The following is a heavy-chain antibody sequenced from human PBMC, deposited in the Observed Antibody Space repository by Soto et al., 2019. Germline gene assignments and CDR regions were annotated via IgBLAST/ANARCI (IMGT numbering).Heavy chain of an antibody. J-gene: IGHJ4*02. D-gene: IGHD2-15*01. CDR3: ARDLAATREAFFDY. CDR2: ISSSSSYI. CDR1: GFTFSSYS. V-gene: IGHV3-21*01. Sequence: GGSLRLSCAASGFTFSSYSMNWVRQAPGKGLEWVSSISSSSSYIYYADSVKGRFTISRDNAKNSLYLQMNSLRAEDTAVYYCARDLAATREAFFDYWDQGTLVTVSS.